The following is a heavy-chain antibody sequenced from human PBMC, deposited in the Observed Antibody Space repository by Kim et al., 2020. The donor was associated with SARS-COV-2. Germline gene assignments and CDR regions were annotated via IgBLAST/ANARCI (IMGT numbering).Heavy chain of an antibody. Sequence: DHVKGRFTISRDNAKNTLYMQMNSLRAEDTAVYYCARQGLIAAAGTFFDCWGQGILVTVSS. J-gene: IGHJ4*02. V-gene: IGHV3-30*01. CDR3: ARQGLIAAAGTFFDC. D-gene: IGHD6-13*01.